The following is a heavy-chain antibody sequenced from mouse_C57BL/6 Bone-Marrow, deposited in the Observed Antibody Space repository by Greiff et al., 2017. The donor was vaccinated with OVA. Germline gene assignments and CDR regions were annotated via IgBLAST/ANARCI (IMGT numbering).Heavy chain of an antibody. CDR3: ARAYYCYDYGGYAMDY. Sequence: QVQLQQPGAELVKPGASVKLSCTASGYTFTSYWMHWVKQRPGRGLEWIGRIDTNSGGTKYNEKFKSKVTLTVDKPPSTAYMQLSSLTSEDSAVYYCARAYYCYDYGGYAMDYWGQGTSVTVSS. D-gene: IGHD2-4*01. J-gene: IGHJ4*01. CDR2: IDTNSGGT. CDR1: GYTFTSYW. V-gene: IGHV1-72*01.